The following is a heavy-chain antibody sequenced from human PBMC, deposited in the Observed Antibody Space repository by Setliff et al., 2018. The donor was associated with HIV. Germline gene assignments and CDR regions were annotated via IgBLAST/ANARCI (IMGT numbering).Heavy chain of an antibody. Sequence: ASVKVSCKTSGYSFSSHPIHWVRQAHGQSPEWMGWIETGNGDTQYSQKFRDRVTITRDTSADTVYMELSSLRSEDTAVYYCARDRCDSVKCYLYNWFDPWVQGTLVTVSS. CDR1: GYSFSSHP. D-gene: IGHD3-22*01. CDR3: ARDRCDSVKCYLYNWFDP. J-gene: IGHJ5*02. CDR2: IETGNGDT. V-gene: IGHV1-3*04.